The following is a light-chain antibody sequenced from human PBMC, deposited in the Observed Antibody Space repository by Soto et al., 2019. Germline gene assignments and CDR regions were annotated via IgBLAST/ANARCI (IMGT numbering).Light chain of an antibody. CDR1: QGIGVY. CDR3: QKYNSAPLT. V-gene: IGKV1-27*01. J-gene: IGKJ4*01. Sequence: GDRVTITWRASQGIGVYLAWFQQKPGKVPKLLIYAASALQSGVPSRFSGSGSGTDFTLTISILQPEDIATYYCQKYNSAPLTFGGGTRVEIK. CDR2: AAS.